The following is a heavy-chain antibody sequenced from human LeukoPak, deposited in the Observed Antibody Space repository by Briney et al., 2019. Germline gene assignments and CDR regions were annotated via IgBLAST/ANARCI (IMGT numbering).Heavy chain of an antibody. V-gene: IGHV4-59*08. CDR3: ARHKRGYSYGYDY. Sequence: SETLSLTCTVSGGSISSYYWSWIRQPPGKGLEWIGYIYYSGSTNYNPSLKSRVTISVDTSKNQFSLKLSSVTAADAAVYYCARHKRGYSYGYDYWGQGTLVTVSS. CDR1: GGSISSYY. J-gene: IGHJ4*02. D-gene: IGHD5-18*01. CDR2: IYYSGST.